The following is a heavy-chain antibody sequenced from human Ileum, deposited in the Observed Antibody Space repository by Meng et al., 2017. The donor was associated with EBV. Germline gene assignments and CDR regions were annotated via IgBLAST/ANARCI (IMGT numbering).Heavy chain of an antibody. CDR2: LYWDDDK. CDR1: GFSVTSSGAA. V-gene: IGHV2-5*02. Sequence: QITLKESGPTLVKPTXTPTPTCTFSGFSVTSSGAALGWLRQPPGKALEWLALLYWDDDKRYSPSLKNRLTITKDTSKNQVVLTLTNMDPADTATYYCAHKGDGFNYAFNYWGQGTLVTVSS. J-gene: IGHJ4*02. CDR3: AHKGDGFNYAFNY. D-gene: IGHD5-24*01.